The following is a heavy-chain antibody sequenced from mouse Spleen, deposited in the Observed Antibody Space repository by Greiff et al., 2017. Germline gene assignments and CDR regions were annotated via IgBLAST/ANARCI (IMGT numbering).Heavy chain of an antibody. CDR1: GYTFTSYW. CDR3: ARRGTMVAYYAMDY. D-gene: IGHD2-1*01. V-gene: IGHV1-55*01. J-gene: IGHJ4*01. CDR2: IYPGSGST. Sequence: VQLQQPGAELVKPGASVKMSCKASGYTFTSYWITWVKQRPGQGLEWIGDIYPGSGSTNYNEKFKSKATLTVDTSSSTAYMQLSSLTSEDSAVYYCARRGTMVAYYAMDYWGQGTSVTVSS.